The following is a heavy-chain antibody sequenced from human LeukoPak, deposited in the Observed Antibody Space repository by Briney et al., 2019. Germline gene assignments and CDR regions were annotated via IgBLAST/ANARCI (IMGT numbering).Heavy chain of an antibody. J-gene: IGHJ4*02. Sequence: SVKVSCKASGGTFSSYAISWVRQAPGQGLEWMGGIIPIFGTANYAQKFQGRVTITTDESTSTAYMELRSLRSDDTAVYYCARDVLYYYGSGRQGETDYWGQGTLVTVSS. CDR3: ARDVLYYYGSGRQGETDY. CDR1: GGTFSSYA. CDR2: IIPIFGTA. V-gene: IGHV1-69*05. D-gene: IGHD3-10*01.